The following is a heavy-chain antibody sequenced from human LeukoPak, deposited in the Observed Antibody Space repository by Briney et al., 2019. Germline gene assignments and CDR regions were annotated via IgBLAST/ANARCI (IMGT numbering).Heavy chain of an antibody. J-gene: IGHJ4*02. CDR1: GLTFSSYA. V-gene: IGHV3-23*01. D-gene: IGHD2-15*01. CDR3: AKGLFYCSGGSCYSDFTYYFDY. Sequence: GGSLRLSCAASGLTFSSYAMSWVRQAPGKGLEWGSAISGSGGSTYYPDSVKGRFTISRDNSKNTLYLQMNSLRAEDTAVYYCAKGLFYCSGGSCYSDFTYYFDYWGQGTLVTVSS. CDR2: ISGSGGST.